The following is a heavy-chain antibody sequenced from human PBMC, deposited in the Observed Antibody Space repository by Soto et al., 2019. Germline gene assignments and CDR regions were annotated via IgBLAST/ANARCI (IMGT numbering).Heavy chain of an antibody. Sequence: PGGSLRLSCAASGFTFSDYYMSWIRQAPGKGLEWVSYISSSSSYTNYADSVEGRFTISRDNAKNSLYLQMNSLRAEDTAVYYCAREPVSVGATPENFDYWGQGTLVTVS. CDR2: ISSSSSYT. V-gene: IGHV3-11*05. CDR1: GFTFSDYY. CDR3: AREPVSVGATPENFDY. J-gene: IGHJ4*02. D-gene: IGHD1-26*01.